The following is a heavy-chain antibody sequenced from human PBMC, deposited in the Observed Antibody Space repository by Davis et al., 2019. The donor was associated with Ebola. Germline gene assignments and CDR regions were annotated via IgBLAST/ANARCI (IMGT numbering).Heavy chain of an antibody. D-gene: IGHD1-26*01. CDR3: ARVRYSGSYQYYYGMDV. J-gene: IGHJ6*02. CDR1: GYTFTDYY. CDR2: INPNSGGT. V-gene: IGHV1-2*02. Sequence: ASVKVSCKASGYTFTDYYMHWVRQAPGQGLEWMGWINPNSGGTNYAQKFQGRVTMTRDTSISTAYMELSRLRSDDTAVYYCARVRYSGSYQYYYGMDVWGQGTTVTVSS.